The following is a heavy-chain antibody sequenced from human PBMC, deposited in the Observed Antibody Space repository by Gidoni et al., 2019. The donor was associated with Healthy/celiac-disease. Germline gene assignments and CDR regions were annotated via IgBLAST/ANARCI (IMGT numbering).Heavy chain of an antibody. V-gene: IGHV3-23*01. Sequence: EVQLLESGGGLVQPGGSLRLSCAASGFTFSSYAMSWVRQAPGKGLEWVSGISGSGGSTYYADSVKGRFTISRDNSKNTLYLQMNSLRAEDTAVYYCAKSTSGSLKYSSGSGGAFDIWGQGTMVTVSS. CDR1: GFTFSSYA. D-gene: IGHD6-19*01. J-gene: IGHJ3*02. CDR3: AKSTSGSLKYSSGSGGAFDI. CDR2: ISGSGGST.